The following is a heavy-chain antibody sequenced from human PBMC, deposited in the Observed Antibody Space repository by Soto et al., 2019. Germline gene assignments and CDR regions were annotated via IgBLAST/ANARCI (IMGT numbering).Heavy chain of an antibody. Sequence: PGGSLRLSCAASGFTFSSYSMNWVRQAPGKGLEWVSYISSSSSTIYYADSVKGRFTISRDNAKNSLYLQMNSLRDEDTVVYYCASSLPGSVYYPDYWGQGTLVTVSS. CDR2: ISSSSSTI. CDR3: ASSLPGSVYYPDY. J-gene: IGHJ4*02. V-gene: IGHV3-48*02. CDR1: GFTFSSYS. D-gene: IGHD3-22*01.